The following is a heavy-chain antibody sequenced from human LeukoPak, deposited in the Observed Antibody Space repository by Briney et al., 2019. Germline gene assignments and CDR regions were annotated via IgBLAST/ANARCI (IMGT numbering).Heavy chain of an antibody. J-gene: IGHJ4*02. CDR1: GYSISSGYY. V-gene: IGHV4-38-2*02. Sequence: SETLSLTCTVSGYSISSGYYWGWIWQPPGKGLEWIGSIYHSGSTYYNPSLKSRVAISVDTSKNQFSLKLSSVTAADTAVYYCARDLDFGVVTGYFDYWGQGTLVTVSS. D-gene: IGHD3-3*01. CDR2: IYHSGST. CDR3: ARDLDFGVVTGYFDY.